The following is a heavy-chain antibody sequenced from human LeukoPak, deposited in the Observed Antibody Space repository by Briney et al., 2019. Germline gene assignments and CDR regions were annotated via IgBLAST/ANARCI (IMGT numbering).Heavy chain of an antibody. Sequence: GGSLRLSCAASGFTFSSYGMHWVRQAPGRGLEWVAVIWYDGSNKYYADSVKGRFTISRDNSKNTLYLQMNSLRVEDTAVYYCARASGVQWLVPPWFDPWGQGTLVTVSS. J-gene: IGHJ5*02. CDR2: IWYDGSNK. CDR3: ARASGVQWLVPPWFDP. CDR1: GFTFSSYG. D-gene: IGHD6-19*01. V-gene: IGHV3-33*01.